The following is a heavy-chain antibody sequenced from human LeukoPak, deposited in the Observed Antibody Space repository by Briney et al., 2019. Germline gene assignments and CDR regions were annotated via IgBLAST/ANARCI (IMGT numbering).Heavy chain of an antibody. CDR2: INSDGSST. V-gene: IGHV3-74*01. D-gene: IGHD1-26*01. Sequence: GGSLRLSCAASGFTFSSYWMSWVRQAPGKGLVWVSRINSDGSSTSYADSVKGRFTISRDNAKNTLYLQMNSLRAEDTAVYYCAREGVGATYDAFDIWGQGTMVTVSS. CDR3: AREGVGATYDAFDI. J-gene: IGHJ3*02. CDR1: GFTFSSYW.